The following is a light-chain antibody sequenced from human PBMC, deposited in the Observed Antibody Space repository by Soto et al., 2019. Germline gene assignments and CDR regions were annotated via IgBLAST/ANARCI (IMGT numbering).Light chain of an antibody. V-gene: IGKV3-11*01. CDR2: DAS. J-gene: IGKJ1*01. Sequence: ETVLTQSPVTPSLSPGEGATLSFRATQAVYSSLLAWYQQKPGQAPRLIIYDASNRATGIPARFSGSGSGTDFTLTISSLEPEDFALYYCHQCQSWPRTFGQGTKVDIK. CDR1: QAVYSSL. CDR3: HQCQSWPRT.